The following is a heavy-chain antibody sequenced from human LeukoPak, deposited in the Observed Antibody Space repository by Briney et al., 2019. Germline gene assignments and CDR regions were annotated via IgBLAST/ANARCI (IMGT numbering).Heavy chain of an antibody. J-gene: IGHJ4*02. CDR3: ARLGSSYDY. D-gene: IGHD6-13*01. V-gene: IGHV3-30*04. CDR1: GFTFSSYA. Sequence: GGSLRLSCAASGFTFSSYAMHWVRQAPGKGLEWVAVISYDGSNKYYADSVKGRFTISRDNSKNTLYLQMNSLRAEDTAVYYCARLGSSYDYWGQGTLVTVSS. CDR2: ISYDGSNK.